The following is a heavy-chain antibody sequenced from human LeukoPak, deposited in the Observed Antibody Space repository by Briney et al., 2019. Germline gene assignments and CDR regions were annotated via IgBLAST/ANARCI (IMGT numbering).Heavy chain of an antibody. CDR1: GGSISSYY. J-gene: IGHJ5*02. CDR3: ARVSYGSGSYNWFDP. D-gene: IGHD3-10*01. Sequence: PSETLSLTCTVPGGSISSYYWSWIRQPPGKGLEWIGYIYYSGSTNYNPSLKSRVTISVDTSKNQFSLKLSSVTAADTAVYYCARVSYGSGSYNWFDPWGQGTLVTVSS. CDR2: IYYSGST. V-gene: IGHV4-59*01.